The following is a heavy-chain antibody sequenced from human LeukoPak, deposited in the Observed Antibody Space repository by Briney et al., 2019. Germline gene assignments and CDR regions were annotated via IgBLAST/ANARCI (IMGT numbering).Heavy chain of an antibody. J-gene: IGHJ4*02. D-gene: IGHD1-1*01. CDR2: IYTSGST. Sequence: NSSQTLSLTCTVSGGSISSGSYYWSWIRQPAGRGLEWIVRIYTSGSTNYNPSLKSRVTISVDTSKNQFSLKLSSVTAADTAVYYCARDKVQLSPGSFDYWGQGTLVTVSS. V-gene: IGHV4-61*02. CDR3: ARDKVQLSPGSFDY. CDR1: GGSISSGSYY.